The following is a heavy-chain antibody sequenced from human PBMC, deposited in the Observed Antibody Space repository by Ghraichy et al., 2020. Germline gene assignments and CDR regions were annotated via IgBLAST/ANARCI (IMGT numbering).Heavy chain of an antibody. CDR2: ISGSGGST. CDR1: GFTFSSYA. V-gene: IGHV3-23*01. J-gene: IGHJ6*02. Sequence: GGSLRLSCAASGFTFSSYAMSWVRQAPGKGLEWVSAISGSGGSTYYADSVKGRFTISRDNSKNTLYLQMNSLRAEDTAVYYCAKDHLRDTAMVMDGMDVWGQGTMVTVSS. D-gene: IGHD5-18*01. CDR3: AKDHLRDTAMVMDGMDV.